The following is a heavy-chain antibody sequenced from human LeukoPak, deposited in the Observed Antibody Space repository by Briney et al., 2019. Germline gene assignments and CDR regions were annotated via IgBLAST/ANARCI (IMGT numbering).Heavy chain of an antibody. CDR2: IKPNSGGT. D-gene: IGHD3-10*01. CDR1: GYTFTGYY. Sequence: ASVKVSCKASGYTFTGYYMHWVRQAPGQGLEWMVWIKPNSGGTNYAQKFQGRVTMTRDTSISTAYMELSRLRSDDTAVYYCARDRQYYYGSGSYNYFDYWGQGTLVTVSS. CDR3: ARDRQYYYGSGSYNYFDY. V-gene: IGHV1-2*02. J-gene: IGHJ4*02.